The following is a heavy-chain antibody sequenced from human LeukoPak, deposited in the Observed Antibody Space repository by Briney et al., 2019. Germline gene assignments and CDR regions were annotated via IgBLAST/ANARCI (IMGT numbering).Heavy chain of an antibody. CDR2: INPNSGGT. V-gene: IGHV1-2*02. D-gene: IGHD2-15*01. Sequence: GASVKVSCKASGDTFTGYYMHWVRQAPGQGLEWMGWINPNSGGTNYAQKFQGRVTMTRDTSISTAYMELSRLRSDDTAVYYCAGHHCSGGSCYFDYWGQGTLVTVSS. CDR3: AGHHCSGGSCYFDY. CDR1: GDTFTGYY. J-gene: IGHJ4*02.